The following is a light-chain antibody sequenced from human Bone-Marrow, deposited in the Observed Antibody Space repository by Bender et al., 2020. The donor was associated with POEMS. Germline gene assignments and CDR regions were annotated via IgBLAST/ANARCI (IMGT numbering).Light chain of an antibody. CDR3: QVWDGRRDLLV. Sequence: SYELTQPPSVSVSPGQTATITCSGERLGPGHSSGDRYACWYQQKPGQSPLVVMYPDNIRPSEIPERFSGSYSGNTVTLTISGTQALDEADYYCQVWDGRRDLLVFGGGTKLTVL. J-gene: IGLJ3*02. CDR2: PDN. CDR1: RLGPGHSSGDRY. V-gene: IGLV3-1*01.